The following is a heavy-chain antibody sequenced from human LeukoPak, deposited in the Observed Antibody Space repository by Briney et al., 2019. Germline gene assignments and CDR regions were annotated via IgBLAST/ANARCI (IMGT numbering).Heavy chain of an antibody. CDR1: GGSISSYY. J-gene: IGHJ5*02. V-gene: IGHV4-59*01. CDR3: ARGGNYRNWFDP. CDR2: IYYSGST. Sequence: PSETLSLTRTVSGGSISSYYWSWIRQPPGKGLEWIGYIYYSGSTNYNPSLKSRVTISVDTSKNQFSLKLSSVTAADTAVYYCARGGNYRNWFDPWGQGTLVTVSS. D-gene: IGHD4-4*01.